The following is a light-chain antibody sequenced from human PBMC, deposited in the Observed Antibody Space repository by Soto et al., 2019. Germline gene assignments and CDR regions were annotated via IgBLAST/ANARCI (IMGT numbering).Light chain of an antibody. V-gene: IGKV1-17*03. J-gene: IGKJ2*01. CDR3: LQHNAYPFK. CDR2: GAS. Sequence: DIQMTQSPSAMSASVGDRVTITCRASQGISNYLAWFQQKPGQGPKRLIYGASNLQSVVPPRFSGSGSETEFTLTISNLLPEDSATYYCLQHNAYPFKFGQGTKLEIK. CDR1: QGISNY.